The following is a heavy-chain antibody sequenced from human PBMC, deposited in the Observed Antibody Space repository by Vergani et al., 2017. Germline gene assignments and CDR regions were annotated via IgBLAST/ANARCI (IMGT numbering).Heavy chain of an antibody. CDR1: GFTFDDYA. D-gene: IGHD6-13*01. V-gene: IGHV3-9*01. CDR3: AKDAAAAGPGYMDV. CDR2: ISWNSGGI. J-gene: IGHJ6*03. Sequence: EVQLVESGGGLVQPGRSLRLSCAASGFTFDDYAMHWVRQAPGKGLEWVSGISWNSGGIDYADSVKGRFTISRDNAKNSLYLQMNSLRTDDTALYYCAKDAAAAGPGYMDVWGKGTTVTVSS.